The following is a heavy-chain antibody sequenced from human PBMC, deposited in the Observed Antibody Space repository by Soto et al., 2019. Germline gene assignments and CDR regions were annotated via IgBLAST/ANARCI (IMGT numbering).Heavy chain of an antibody. CDR1: GLTIGDYA. V-gene: IGHV3-49*03. J-gene: IGHJ6*02. CDR2: IRSKAYGGTT. CDR3: TYSSGYWGGMDV. D-gene: IGHD3-22*01. Sequence: LRLPWTASGLTIGDYAISWFSQAPGKGLEWVGFIRSKAYGGTTEYAASVKGRFTISRDDSKSIAYLQMNSLKTEDTAVYYCTYSSGYWGGMDVWGQGTTVTVSS.